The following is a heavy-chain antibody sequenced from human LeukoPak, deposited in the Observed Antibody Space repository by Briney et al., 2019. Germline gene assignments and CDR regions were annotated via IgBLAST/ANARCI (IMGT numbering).Heavy chain of an antibody. CDR2: IYYSGST. J-gene: IGHJ4*02. CDR1: GGSISSSSYY. V-gene: IGHV4-39*07. CDR3: ARAPRPGIAPKFYYFDY. D-gene: IGHD6-13*01. Sequence: SETLSLACTVSGGSISSSSYYWGWIRQPPGKGLEWIGSIYYSGSTYYNPSLKSRVTISVDTSKNQFSLKLSSVTAADTAVYYCARAPRPGIAPKFYYFDYWGQGTLVTVSS.